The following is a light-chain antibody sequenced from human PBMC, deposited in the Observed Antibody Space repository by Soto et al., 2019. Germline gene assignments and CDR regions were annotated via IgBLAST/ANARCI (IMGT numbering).Light chain of an antibody. Sequence: DIQLTQSPSSLSASVGDRVTITCQASQDINDYLNWYQQKPGKAPKLLIYDASTLETGVTSRFSATGSGTDFTFTISSLQPEDSATYYCQQYENLHTFGQGTRLEI. CDR3: QQYENLHT. CDR1: QDINDY. V-gene: IGKV1-33*01. CDR2: DAS. J-gene: IGKJ2*01.